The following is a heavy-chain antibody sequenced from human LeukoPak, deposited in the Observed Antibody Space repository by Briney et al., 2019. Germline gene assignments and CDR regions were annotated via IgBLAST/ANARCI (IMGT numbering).Heavy chain of an antibody. CDR3: ARSRPGIAVAGGFDY. J-gene: IGHJ4*02. CDR1: GYTFTTYD. D-gene: IGHD6-19*01. V-gene: IGHV1-69*04. CDR2: IIPILGIA. Sequence: ASVKVSCKASGYTFTTYDINWVRQAPGQGLEWMGRIIPILGIANYAQKFQGRVTITADKSTSTAYMELSSLRSEDTAVYYCARSRPGIAVAGGFDYWGQGTLVTVSS.